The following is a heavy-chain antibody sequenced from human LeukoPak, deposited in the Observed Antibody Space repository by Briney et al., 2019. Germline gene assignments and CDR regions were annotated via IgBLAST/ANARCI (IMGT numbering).Heavy chain of an antibody. CDR2: INPSGGST. J-gene: IGHJ3*02. Sequence: ASVKVSCKASGYTFTSYYMHWVRQAPGQGLEWMGIINPSGGSTSYAQKFQGRVTMTRDTSTSTVYMELSSLRSEDTAVYYCAREGFDSGARMAFHIWGQGTMVTVSS. D-gene: IGHD3-22*01. CDR1: GYTFTSYY. V-gene: IGHV1-46*01. CDR3: AREGFDSGARMAFHI.